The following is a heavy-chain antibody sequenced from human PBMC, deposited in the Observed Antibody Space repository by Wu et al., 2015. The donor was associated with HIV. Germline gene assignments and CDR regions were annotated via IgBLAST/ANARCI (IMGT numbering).Heavy chain of an antibody. Sequence: QVQLVQSGAEVKKPGSSVKVSCKASGYTFTGYYMHWVRQAPGQGLEWMGWINPNSGGTNYAQKFQGRVTMTRDTSISTAYMELSRLRSDDTAVYYCAREDETIFGVVKLDYVGPGNPGPPSPQ. CDR2: INPNSGGT. CDR3: AREDETIFGVVKLDY. J-gene: IGHJ4*02. CDR1: GYTFTGYY. V-gene: IGHV1-2*02. D-gene: IGHD3-3*01.